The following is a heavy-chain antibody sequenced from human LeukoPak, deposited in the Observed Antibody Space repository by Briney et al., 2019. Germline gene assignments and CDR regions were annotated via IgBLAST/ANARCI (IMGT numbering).Heavy chain of an antibody. CDR3: ARKSASGNYPLDY. Sequence: GGTLRLSCAASGFTFSRYGMSWVRHASGKGLEWVSIISNNGDGTYYADSVKGRFTISRDNAKNTVFLQMSSLRAEDTALYYCARKSASGNYPLDYWGQGTLVTVSS. V-gene: IGHV3-23*01. J-gene: IGHJ4*02. CDR2: ISNNGDGT. CDR1: GFTFSRYG. D-gene: IGHD3-10*01.